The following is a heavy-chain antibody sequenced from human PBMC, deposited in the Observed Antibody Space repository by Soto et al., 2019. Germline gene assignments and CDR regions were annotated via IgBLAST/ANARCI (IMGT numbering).Heavy chain of an antibody. CDR1: GGSFSGYY. Sequence: SETLSLTCAVYGGSFSGYYWSWIRQPPGKGLEWIGEINHSGSTNYNPSLKSRVTISVDTSKNQFSLKLSSVTAADTAVYYCARGQYDFWSGYTLYYYYGMDVWGQGTTVT. J-gene: IGHJ6*02. CDR2: INHSGST. V-gene: IGHV4-34*01. CDR3: ARGQYDFWSGYTLYYYYGMDV. D-gene: IGHD3-3*01.